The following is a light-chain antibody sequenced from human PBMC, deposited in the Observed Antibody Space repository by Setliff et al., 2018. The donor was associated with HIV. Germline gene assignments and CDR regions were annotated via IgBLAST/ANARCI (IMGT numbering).Light chain of an antibody. Sequence: QAVVTQEPSLTVSPGGTVTLTCGSSTGPVTTTHYPYWIQQKPGQAPRTLIFDTNNKHSWTPARFSGSLLGGKGALTLSGARPEDEADYYCLPSYSGSVVFGGGTKATVL. CDR2: DTN. V-gene: IGLV7-46*01. J-gene: IGLJ2*01. CDR3: LPSYSGSVV. CDR1: TGPVTTTHY.